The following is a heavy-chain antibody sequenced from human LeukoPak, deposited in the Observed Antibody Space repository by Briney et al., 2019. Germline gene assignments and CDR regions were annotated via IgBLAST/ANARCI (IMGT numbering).Heavy chain of an antibody. CDR3: AKDAERRSDYHYYYMDV. V-gene: IGHV3-9*01. CDR2: ISWNSGSI. J-gene: IGHJ6*03. Sequence: GGSLRLSCAASGFTFDDYAMHWVRQAPGKGLEWVSGISWNSGSIGYADSVKGRFTISRDNAKNSLYLQMNSLRAEDTALYYCAKDAERRSDYHYYYMDVWGKGTTVTVSS. D-gene: IGHD1-1*01. CDR1: GFTFDDYA.